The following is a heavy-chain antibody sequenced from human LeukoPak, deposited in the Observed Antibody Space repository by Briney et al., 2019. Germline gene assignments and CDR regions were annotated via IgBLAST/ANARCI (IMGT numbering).Heavy chain of an antibody. D-gene: IGHD2-2*01. V-gene: IGHV3-53*01. J-gene: IGHJ4*02. CDR1: GFTVSSNY. Sequence: GGSLRLSCAASGFTVSSNYMSWVRQAPGKGLEWVSVIYSGGSTYYADSVKGRFTISRDNSKNTLYLQMNSLRAEDTAVYYCARGGYCSSANCFFLDGVLDYWGQGTLVTVSS. CDR2: IYSGGST. CDR3: ARGGYCSSANCFFLDGVLDY.